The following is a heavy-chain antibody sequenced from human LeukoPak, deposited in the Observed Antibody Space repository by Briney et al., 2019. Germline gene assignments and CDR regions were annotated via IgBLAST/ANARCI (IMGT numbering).Heavy chain of an antibody. CDR2: IDSAGDT. CDR3: AKGSSGSYSLDAFDI. J-gene: IGHJ3*02. CDR1: GFTFSSYD. Sequence: PGGSLRLSCAVSGFTFSSYDMHWVRQATGKGLEWVSAIDSAGDTYYPGSVKGRFTISRENAKNSLYLQMNSLRAGDTAVYYCAKGSSGSYSLDAFDIWGQGTMVTVPS. V-gene: IGHV3-13*01. D-gene: IGHD1-26*01.